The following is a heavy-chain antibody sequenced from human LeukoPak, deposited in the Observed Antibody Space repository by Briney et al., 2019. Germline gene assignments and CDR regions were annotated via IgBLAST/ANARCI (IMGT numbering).Heavy chain of an antibody. D-gene: IGHD3-10*01. V-gene: IGHV3-72*01. J-gene: IGHJ4*02. CDR2: TRNKANSYTT. Sequence: PGGSLRLSCAASGCTFSDYYMDWVRQAPGKGLEWVGRTRNKANSYTTEYAASVKGRFTISRDDTKNSLYLQMNSLKTEYTAVYYCARGLGFDYWGQGTLVTVSS. CDR3: ARGLGFDY. CDR1: GCTFSDYY.